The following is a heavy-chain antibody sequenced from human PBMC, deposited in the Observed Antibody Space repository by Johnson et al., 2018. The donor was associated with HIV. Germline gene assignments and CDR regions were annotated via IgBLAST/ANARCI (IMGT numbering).Heavy chain of an antibody. V-gene: IGHV3-30*04. CDR3: AKDRYIKGASTGFDI. CDR2: ISYDGSNK. Sequence: QVQLVESGGGVVQPGRSLRLSCAGSGFTFSSYAMHWVRQAPGKGLEWVGVISYDGSNKYYADSVKGRFTTSRDNSKNTLYLQMNILRSEDTAVYYCAKDRYIKGASTGFDIWGQGTMVTVSS. J-gene: IGHJ3*02. D-gene: IGHD1-26*01. CDR1: GFTFSSYA.